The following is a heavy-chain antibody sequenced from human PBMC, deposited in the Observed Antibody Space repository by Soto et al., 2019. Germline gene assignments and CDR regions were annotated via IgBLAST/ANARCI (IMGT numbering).Heavy chain of an antibody. CDR3: ARPQNDILTDSYTNYFDS. Sequence: QVPLVQSGAEVKKPGASVKVSCKASGYTFTNYGLTWVRQAPGQGPEWVGRISAYNGNTHYAQKLQGRVAMTTDTSTSTAYMELRSLSSDDTAVYYCARPQNDILTDSYTNYFDSWGQGTPVTVSS. J-gene: IGHJ4*02. CDR1: GYTFTNYG. CDR2: ISAYNGNT. D-gene: IGHD3-9*01. V-gene: IGHV1-18*01.